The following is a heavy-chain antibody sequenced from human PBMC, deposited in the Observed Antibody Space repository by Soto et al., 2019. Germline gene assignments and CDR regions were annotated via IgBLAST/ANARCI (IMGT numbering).Heavy chain of an antibody. J-gene: IGHJ5*02. CDR3: ARGGGSTFNWFDP. V-gene: IGHV4-39*01. CDR2: LYYSGNT. Sequence: QLQLQESSPGLVKPSETLSLTCTVSGGSISSFNYFWGWIRQPPGKGLEWIGSLYYSGNTYYNPSLQSRVTISVDTSKKQCTLTLRSVTAADTAVYYCARGGGSTFNWFDPWGQGTLVTVSP. D-gene: IGHD2-15*01. CDR1: GGSISSFNYF.